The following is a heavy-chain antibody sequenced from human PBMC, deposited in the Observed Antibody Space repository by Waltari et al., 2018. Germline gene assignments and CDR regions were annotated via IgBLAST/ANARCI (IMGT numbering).Heavy chain of an antibody. CDR1: GQSLSESA. J-gene: IGHJ5*02. D-gene: IGHD6-6*01. V-gene: IGHV1-24*01. CDR3: ALDREYEGWFDP. Sequence: QVHLVQSGAEVRKTGASVNVSCNVTGQSLSESAIHWVRQAPVKVPEWMGGYDPEDGETTYAQKFKGRLSMTEDTDTAYMELTSLQSDDTAVYYCALDREYEGWFDPWCQGTLVTVSS. CDR2: YDPEDGET.